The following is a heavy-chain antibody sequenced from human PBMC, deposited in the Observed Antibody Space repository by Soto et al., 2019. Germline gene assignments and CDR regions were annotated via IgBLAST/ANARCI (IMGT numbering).Heavy chain of an antibody. D-gene: IGHD3-10*01. Sequence: QDHLVQSGAAVKKPASSVKISCRSTGGTFSTYAFSWVRQAPGQGLAWMGGIIPMFATPIYAQKYQGRVTVAAAYSTSPAYLEGTSLSSNDAAVYFCASGEYDVFVMAGTSRVYHNAYDGMDVWGQGTSVTVSS. J-gene: IGHJ6*02. CDR1: GGTFSTYA. CDR3: ASGEYDVFVMAGTSRVYHNAYDGMDV. V-gene: IGHV1-69*12. CDR2: IIPMFATP.